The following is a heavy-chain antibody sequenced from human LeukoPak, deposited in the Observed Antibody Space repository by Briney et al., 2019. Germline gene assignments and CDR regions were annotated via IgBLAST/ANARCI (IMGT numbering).Heavy chain of an antibody. CDR1: GGSISSSSYY. Sequence: SETLSLTCTVSGGSISSSSYYWGWIRQPPGKGLEWIGSIHHSGRTYYNPSLKSRVTISIDTSKNQFSLKLSSVTAADTAVYYCARDHLANLASRLFDPWGQGTLVTVSS. CDR2: IHHSGRT. D-gene: IGHD3-3*01. V-gene: IGHV4-39*07. J-gene: IGHJ5*02. CDR3: ARDHLANLASRLFDP.